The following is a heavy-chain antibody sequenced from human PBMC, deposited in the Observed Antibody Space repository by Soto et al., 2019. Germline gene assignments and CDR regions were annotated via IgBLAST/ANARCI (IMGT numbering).Heavy chain of an antibody. CDR3: ARKAESYGFDI. Sequence: QVQLVQSGAEVKKPGSSVKVSCKASGGTFSNYAINWVRQAPGQGLEWMGGFIPIFVAANYAQNFRGRVTITADESTTTAYMELSDLRSEDTAMYYCARKAESYGFDIWGQGTLVTVSS. J-gene: IGHJ3*02. D-gene: IGHD3-10*01. CDR1: GGTFSNYA. CDR2: FIPIFVAA. V-gene: IGHV1-69*01.